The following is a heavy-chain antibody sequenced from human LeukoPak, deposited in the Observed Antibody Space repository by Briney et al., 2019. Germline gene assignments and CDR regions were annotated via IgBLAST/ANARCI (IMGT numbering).Heavy chain of an antibody. CDR3: ARDDYGDPWYFDL. J-gene: IGHJ2*01. CDR1: GFTFSSYS. CDR2: ISSSSSYI. V-gene: IGHV3-21*01. D-gene: IGHD4-17*01. Sequence: GGSLRLSCAASGFTFSSYSMNWVRQAPGKGREWVSSISSSSSYIYYADSVKGRFTISRDNAKNSLYLQMNSLRAEDTAVYYCARDDYGDPWYFDLWGRGTLVTVSS.